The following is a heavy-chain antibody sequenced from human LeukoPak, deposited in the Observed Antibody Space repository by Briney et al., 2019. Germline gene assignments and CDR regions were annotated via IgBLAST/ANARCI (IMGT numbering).Heavy chain of an antibody. V-gene: IGHV1-2*02. CDR1: GYTFTAHY. D-gene: IGHD3-10*01. CDR2: INPNSGGT. J-gene: IGHJ4*02. CDR3: TKRGPLVRDENLAHPTFDY. Sequence: GASVKVSCKASGYTFTAHYMHWVRQAPGQGLQWMGWINPNSGGTHYGQKFQGRITLTRDASISTAYMELSRLTSDDTALYYCTKRGPLVRDENLAHPTFDYWGQGTLVTVSS.